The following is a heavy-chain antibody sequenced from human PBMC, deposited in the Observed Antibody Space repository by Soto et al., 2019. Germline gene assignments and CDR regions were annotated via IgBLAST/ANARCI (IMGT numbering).Heavy chain of an antibody. J-gene: IGHJ5*02. V-gene: IGHV2-5*02. D-gene: IGHD3-22*01. CDR3: ARQASQYYDSSGYYYIDWFVP. Sequence: SGPTLVNPTQTLTLTCTFSGFSLSTIGVGVGWIRQPPGKALEWLALIYWDDDKRYSPSLKSRLTITKDTSKNQVVLTMTNMDPVHTATYYCARQASQYYDSSGYYYIDWFVPWGQGTLVTVSS. CDR2: IYWDDDK. CDR1: GFSLSTIGVG.